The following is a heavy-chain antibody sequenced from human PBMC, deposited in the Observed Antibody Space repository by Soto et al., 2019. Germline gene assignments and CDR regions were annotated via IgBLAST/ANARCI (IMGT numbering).Heavy chain of an antibody. Sequence: SQTLSLTCAISGDSVSSNSAAWNWIRQSPSRGLEWLGRTYYRSKWYNDYAVSVKSRIAINPDTSKNQFSLQLNSVTPEDTAVYYCARSGIAVAGNWYYYYGMDVWGQGTTVTV. CDR3: ARSGIAVAGNWYYYYGMDV. J-gene: IGHJ6*02. CDR2: TYYRSKWYN. CDR1: GDSVSSNSAA. V-gene: IGHV6-1*01. D-gene: IGHD6-19*01.